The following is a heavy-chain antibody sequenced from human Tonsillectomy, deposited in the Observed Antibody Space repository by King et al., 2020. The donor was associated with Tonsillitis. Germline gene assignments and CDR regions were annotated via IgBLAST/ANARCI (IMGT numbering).Heavy chain of an antibody. J-gene: IGHJ4*02. CDR3: AKDTRGGTVAPHVLFDY. D-gene: IGHD4-23*01. CDR1: GFTFDDYA. CDR2: ISWNSGSI. V-gene: IGHV3-9*01. Sequence: VQLVQSGGGLVQPGRSLRLSCAASGFTFDDYAMHWVRHAPGKGLEWVSGISWNSGSIGYADSVKGRFTISRDNAKNSLYLQMNSLRAEDTALYYCAKDTRGGTVAPHVLFDYGGQGTLVTVSA.